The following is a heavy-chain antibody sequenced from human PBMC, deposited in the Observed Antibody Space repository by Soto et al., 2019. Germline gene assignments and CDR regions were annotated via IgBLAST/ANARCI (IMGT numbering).Heavy chain of an antibody. CDR1: GGTFNSHI. CDR3: AREGSAAAAGSFDI. V-gene: IGHV1-69*08. J-gene: IGHJ3*02. CDR2: IIPMFGTT. D-gene: IGHD6-13*01. Sequence: QVQLVQSGAEVRKPGSSVNVSCKSSGGTFNSHIISWVRQAPGQGLEWMGRIIPMFGTTNYEQKFQGRVTITADKSTSTAYMEVTSLRSDDTALYYCAREGSAAAAGSFDIWDQGTMVTVSS.